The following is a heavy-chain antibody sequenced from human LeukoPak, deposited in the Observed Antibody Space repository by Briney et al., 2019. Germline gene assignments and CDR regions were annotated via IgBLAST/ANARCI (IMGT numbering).Heavy chain of an antibody. CDR2: ISWNSGSI. Sequence: PGGSLRLSCAASGFTFDDYAMHWVRQAPGKGLEWVSGISWNSGSIGYADSVKGRFTISRDNAKNSLYLQMNSLRAEDTALYYCAKDAKPLIAAASRYDYWGQGTLVTVSS. CDR3: AKDAKPLIAAASRYDY. CDR1: GFTFDDYA. D-gene: IGHD6-13*01. J-gene: IGHJ4*02. V-gene: IGHV3-9*01.